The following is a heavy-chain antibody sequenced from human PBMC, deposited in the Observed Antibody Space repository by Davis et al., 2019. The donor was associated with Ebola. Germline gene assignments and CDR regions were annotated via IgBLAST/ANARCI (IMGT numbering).Heavy chain of an antibody. D-gene: IGHD5-18*01. CDR1: GFTFSSYS. J-gene: IGHJ4*02. CDR2: IYSGGST. CDR3: ARYGYSYGYGY. V-gene: IGHV3-53*04. Sequence: GGSLRLSCAASGFTFSSYSMSWVRQAPGKGLEWVSVIYSGGSTYYADSVKGRFTISRHNSKNTLYLQVNSLRAEDTAVYYCARYGYSYGYGYWGQGTLVTVSS.